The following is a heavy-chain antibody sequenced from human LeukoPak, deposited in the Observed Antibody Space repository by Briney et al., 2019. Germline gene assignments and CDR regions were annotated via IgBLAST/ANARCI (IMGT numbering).Heavy chain of an antibody. CDR1: GFTFSSYG. CDR3: AGSNWFDP. Sequence: AGGSLRLSCAASGFTFSSYGMHWVRQAPGKGLEWVAVISYDGSNKYYADSVKGRFTTSRDNSKNTLYLQMNSLRAEDTAVYYCAGSNWFDPWGQGTLVTVSS. J-gene: IGHJ5*02. V-gene: IGHV3-30*03. CDR2: ISYDGSNK.